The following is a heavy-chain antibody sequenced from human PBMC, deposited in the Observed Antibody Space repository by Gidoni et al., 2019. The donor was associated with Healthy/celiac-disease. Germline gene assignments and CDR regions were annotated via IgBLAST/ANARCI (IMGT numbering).Heavy chain of an antibody. CDR3: ARVCRGDSGIADAFDI. CDR2: INHSGST. D-gene: IGHD6-13*01. J-gene: IGHJ3*02. CDR1: GGSFSGYY. V-gene: IGHV4-34*01. Sequence: QVQLQQWGAGLLKPSETLSLTCAVYGGSFSGYYWSWIRQPPGKGLEWIGEINHSGSTNYNPSLKSRVTISVDTSKNQFSLKLSSVTAADTAVYYCARVCRGDSGIADAFDIWGQGTMVTVSS.